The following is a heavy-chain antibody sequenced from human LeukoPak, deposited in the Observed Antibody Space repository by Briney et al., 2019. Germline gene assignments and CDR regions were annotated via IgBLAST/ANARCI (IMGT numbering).Heavy chain of an antibody. Sequence: SETLSLTCTVSGGSISSYYWSWIRQPPGKGLEWIGYIYYSGSTNYNPSLKSRVTISVDTSKNQFSLKLSSVTAADTAVYYCARHAPLYYYGSGSYYSDAFDIWGQGTMVTVSS. J-gene: IGHJ3*02. CDR3: ARHAPLYYYGSGSYYSDAFDI. V-gene: IGHV4-59*08. CDR1: GGSISSYY. D-gene: IGHD3-10*01. CDR2: IYYSGST.